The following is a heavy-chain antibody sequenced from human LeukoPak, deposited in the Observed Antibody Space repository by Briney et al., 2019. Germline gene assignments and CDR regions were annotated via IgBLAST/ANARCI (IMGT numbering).Heavy chain of an antibody. J-gene: IGHJ6*02. V-gene: IGHV3-30-3*01. CDR3: AREAGTGDYYYGMDV. D-gene: IGHD6-19*01. CDR1: GFIFNKHA. Sequence: GGSLRLSCAASGFIFNKHAMSWVRQAPGKGLEWVAVISYDGSNKYYADSVKGRFTISRDNSKNTLYLQMNSLRAEDTAVYYCAREAGTGDYYYGMDVWGQGTTVTVSS. CDR2: ISYDGSNK.